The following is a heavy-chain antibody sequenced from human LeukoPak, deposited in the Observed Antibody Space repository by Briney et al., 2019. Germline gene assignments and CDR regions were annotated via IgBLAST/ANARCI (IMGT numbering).Heavy chain of an antibody. V-gene: IGHV3-53*01. J-gene: IGHJ4*02. CDR1: GFTVSSNY. CDR2: IYSGGST. CDR3: AKGPHVGSGYHPDY. D-gene: IGHD3-22*01. Sequence: GGSLRLSCAASGFTVSSNYMSWVRQAPGKGLEWVSVIYSGGSTYYADSVKGRFTISRDYSRNTLHFQMNSLRVEDTAMYYCAKGPHVGSGYHPDYWDQGTLVTVSS.